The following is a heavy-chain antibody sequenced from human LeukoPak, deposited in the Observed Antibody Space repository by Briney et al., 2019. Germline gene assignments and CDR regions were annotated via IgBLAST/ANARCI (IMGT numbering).Heavy chain of an antibody. CDR3: AKEVDGASGTKIGYFQH. CDR2: ISGSGGNT. CDR1: GFTFSSYA. J-gene: IGHJ1*01. D-gene: IGHD1-26*01. Sequence: PGGSLRLSCAASGFTFSSYAMSWVRQAPGKGLECVSAISGSGGNTYYADSVKGRLTISRDNSKNTLYLQMNSLRAEDTAVYYCAKEVDGASGTKIGYFQHWGQGALVIVSS. V-gene: IGHV3-23*01.